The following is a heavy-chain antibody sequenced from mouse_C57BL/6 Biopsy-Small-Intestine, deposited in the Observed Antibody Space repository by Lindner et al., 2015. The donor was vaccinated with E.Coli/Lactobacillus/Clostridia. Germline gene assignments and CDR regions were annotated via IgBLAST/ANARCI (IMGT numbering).Heavy chain of an antibody. CDR2: ISDGGSYT. D-gene: IGHD4-1*01. V-gene: IGHV5-4*01. Sequence: VQLQESGGDLVKPGGSLKLSCAASGFTFSDYGMHWVRQAPEKGLEWVATISDGGSYTYYPDNVKGRFTISRDNAKNNLYLQMSHLKSEDTAMYYCATGRYFDVWGTGTTVTVSS. CDR3: ATGRYFDV. J-gene: IGHJ1*03. CDR1: GFTFSDYG.